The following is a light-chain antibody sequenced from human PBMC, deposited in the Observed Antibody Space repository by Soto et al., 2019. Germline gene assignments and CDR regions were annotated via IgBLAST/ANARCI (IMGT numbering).Light chain of an antibody. V-gene: IGLV2-14*01. J-gene: IGLJ1*01. Sequence: QSVLTQPASVSGSPGQSITISCTGTSSDVSGYNYVSWYQQHPGKAPKLMIYEVSNRPSGVSNRFSGSKSGNTASLTISGLQAEDEADYYRSSYTSSNTYVFGTGTKVTVL. CDR3: SSYTSSNTYV. CDR1: SSDVSGYNY. CDR2: EVS.